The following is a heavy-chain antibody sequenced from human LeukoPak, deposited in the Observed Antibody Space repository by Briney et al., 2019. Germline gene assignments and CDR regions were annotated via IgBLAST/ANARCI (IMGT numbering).Heavy chain of an antibody. Sequence: SETLSLTCTVPGGSISSYYWSWIRQPPGKGLEWIGYIYYSGTTNYNSSLKSRVAISVDTSKNQFSLKLTSVTAADTAVYYCARDLTGETYYFDYWGQGTLVTVSS. J-gene: IGHJ4*02. D-gene: IGHD1-1*01. CDR1: GGSISSYY. V-gene: IGHV4-59*01. CDR2: IYYSGTT. CDR3: ARDLTGETYYFDY.